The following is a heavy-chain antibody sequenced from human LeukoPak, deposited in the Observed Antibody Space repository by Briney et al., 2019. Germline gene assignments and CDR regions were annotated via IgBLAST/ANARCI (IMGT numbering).Heavy chain of an antibody. CDR1: GGSFSSGGYY. J-gene: IGHJ5*02. V-gene: IGHV4-31*03. D-gene: IGHD3-22*01. CDR2: IYYSRST. CDR3: ARDLREDSSGSNWFAP. Sequence: PSETLSLTCPVSGGSFSSGGYYWSWIRQDPGMGLVWIVYIYYSRSTYYNPSLQSRVNISVDTSKNQSSLTLSSVPAADPAVYYCARDLREDSSGSNWFAPRGQGTLVTVSS.